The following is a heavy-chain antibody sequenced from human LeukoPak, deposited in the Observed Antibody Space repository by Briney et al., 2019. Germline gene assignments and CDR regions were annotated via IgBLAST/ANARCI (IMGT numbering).Heavy chain of an antibody. CDR1: GYSFTSYW. CDR3: ARLHSGDAFDI. CDR2: IYPGDSNI. Sequence: GESLKISCKGAGYSFTSYWIGWVRQMPGKGLEWMGIIYPGDSNIRYSPSFQGQVTISADKSINTAYVQWSSLKASDTAIYYCARLHSGDAFDIWGQGTMVTVSS. V-gene: IGHV5-51*01. J-gene: IGHJ3*02. D-gene: IGHD2-15*01.